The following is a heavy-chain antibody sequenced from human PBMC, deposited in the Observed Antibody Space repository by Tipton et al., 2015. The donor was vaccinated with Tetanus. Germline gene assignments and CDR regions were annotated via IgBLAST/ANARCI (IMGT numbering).Heavy chain of an antibody. V-gene: IGHV3-7*04. CDR1: GFIFGNHW. D-gene: IGHD2-21*02. CDR2: IKQDGSEK. Sequence: SLRLSCAASGFIFGNHWMNWVRQAPGRGLEWVANIKQDGSEKNYVDSVKGRFTISRDNAVHSLYLQMNSLRAEDTAVYSCARGMAEASNCGGDCYSDYWGQGTLVTVSS. CDR3: ARGMAEASNCGGDCYSDY. J-gene: IGHJ4*02.